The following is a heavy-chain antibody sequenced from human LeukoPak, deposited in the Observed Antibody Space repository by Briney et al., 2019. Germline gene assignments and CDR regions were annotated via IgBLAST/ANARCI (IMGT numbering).Heavy chain of an antibody. CDR2: IYTSGST. Sequence: SQTLSLTCTVSGGSISSGSYYWSWIRQPAGKGLEWIGRIYTSGSTNYNPSLKSRVTMSVDTPKNQFSLNLSSVTAEDTAVYYCVRDYASSYYYGFDYWGQGTLVTVSS. V-gene: IGHV4-61*02. CDR1: GGSISSGSYY. CDR3: VRDYASSYYYGFDY. D-gene: IGHD3-22*01. J-gene: IGHJ4*02.